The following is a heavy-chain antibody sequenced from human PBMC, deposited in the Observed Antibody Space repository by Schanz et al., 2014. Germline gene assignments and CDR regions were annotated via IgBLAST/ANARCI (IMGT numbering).Heavy chain of an antibody. J-gene: IGHJ4*02. CDR3: ASSGAGYSSSWDFDY. CDR1: GITFSTYT. CDR2: IIPILGIA. Sequence: QVQLVQSGAEMKKPGASVKVSCKASGITFSTYTISWVRQAPGQGLEWMGRIIPILGIANYAQKFQGRVTITADKSTFTAYMDVSSLRSEDTAVYYCASSGAGYSSSWDFDYWGQGTLVTVSS. V-gene: IGHV1-69*09. D-gene: IGHD6-13*01.